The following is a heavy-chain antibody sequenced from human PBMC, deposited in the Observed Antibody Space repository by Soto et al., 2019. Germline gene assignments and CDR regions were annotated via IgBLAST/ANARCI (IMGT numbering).Heavy chain of an antibody. D-gene: IGHD3-10*01. CDR3: ATAYYSSGIYYYGLDV. CDR1: GFTFSNYA. J-gene: IGHJ6*02. V-gene: IGHV3-23*01. CDR2: ISGDGGST. Sequence: GGSLRLSCAASGFTFSNYAMSWVRQAPGMGQEWVSSISGDGGSTYYADSVRGRFTMTTDKSKNMLYLQMNSLRGEDTALYYCATAYYSSGIYYYGLDVWGQGTTVTVSS.